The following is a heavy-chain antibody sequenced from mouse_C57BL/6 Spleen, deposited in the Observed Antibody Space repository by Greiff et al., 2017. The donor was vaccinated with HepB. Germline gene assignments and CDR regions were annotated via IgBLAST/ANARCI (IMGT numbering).Heavy chain of an antibody. V-gene: IGHV5-17*01. CDR1: GFTFSDYG. CDR2: ISSGSSTI. J-gene: IGHJ4*01. CDR3: ASHYYAMDY. Sequence: EVKLMESGGGLVKPGGSLKLSCAASGFTFSDYGMHWVRQAPEKGLEWVAYISSGSSTIYYADTVKGRFTISRDNAKNTLFLQMTSLRSEDTAMYYCASHYYAMDYWGQGTSVTVSS.